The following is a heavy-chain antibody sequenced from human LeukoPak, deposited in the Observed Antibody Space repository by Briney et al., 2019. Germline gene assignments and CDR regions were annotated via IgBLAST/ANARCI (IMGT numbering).Heavy chain of an antibody. J-gene: IGHJ4*02. CDR3: AREEAGIYGFQY. Sequence: GGSLRLSCAASGFTVSSNYMSWVRQAPGRGLEWVSVIYSGGNTFYADSVKGRFTISRDNSKNTLYLQMNSLRAEDTAVYYCAREEAGIYGFQYWGQGTLVTVSS. CDR2: IYSGGNT. D-gene: IGHD3-10*01. V-gene: IGHV3-53*01. CDR1: GFTVSSNY.